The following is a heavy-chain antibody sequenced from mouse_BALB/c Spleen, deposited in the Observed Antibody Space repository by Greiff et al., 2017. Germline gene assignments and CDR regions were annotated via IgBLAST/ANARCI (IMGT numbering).Heavy chain of an antibody. J-gene: IGHJ4*01. Sequence: DVKLVESGGGLVKPGGSLKLSCAASGFTFSSYAMSWVRQTPEKRLEWVASISSGGSTYYPDSVKGRFTISRDNARNILYLQMSSLRSEDTAMYYCARGRAGYGYAMDYWGQGTSVTVSS. CDR3: ARGRAGYGYAMDY. CDR2: ISSGGST. D-gene: IGHD2-10*02. V-gene: IGHV5-6-5*01. CDR1: GFTFSSYA.